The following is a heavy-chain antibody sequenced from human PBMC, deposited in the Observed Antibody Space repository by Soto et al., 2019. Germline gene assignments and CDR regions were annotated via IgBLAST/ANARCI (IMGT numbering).Heavy chain of an antibody. Sequence: GASVKVSCAASGFTVSSNYMSWVRQAPGKGLEWVSGIYSGGSIYYADSVKGRFTISRDNSKNTLYLQMNSLRAEDTAVYYCAGPVGVGTPGALDIWGQGTMVTVSS. CDR1: GFTVSSNY. CDR2: IYSGGSI. J-gene: IGHJ3*02. D-gene: IGHD3-3*01. CDR3: AGPVGVGTPGALDI. V-gene: IGHV3-53*01.